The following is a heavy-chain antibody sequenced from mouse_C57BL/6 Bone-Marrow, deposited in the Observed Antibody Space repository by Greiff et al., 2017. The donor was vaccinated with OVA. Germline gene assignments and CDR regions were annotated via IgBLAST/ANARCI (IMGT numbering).Heavy chain of an antibody. CDR2: IDPNSGGT. J-gene: IGHJ1*03. D-gene: IGHD2-2*01. CDR3: VGGDGYDGGYFDV. Sequence: VQLQQPGAELVKPGASVKLSCKASGYTFTSYWMHWVKQRPGRGLEWIGRIDPNSGGTKYNEKFKSKATLTVDKPSSTAYMQLSSLTSEDDAAFYCVGGDGYDGGYFDVWGTGTTVTVSS. CDR1: GYTFTSYW. V-gene: IGHV1-72*01.